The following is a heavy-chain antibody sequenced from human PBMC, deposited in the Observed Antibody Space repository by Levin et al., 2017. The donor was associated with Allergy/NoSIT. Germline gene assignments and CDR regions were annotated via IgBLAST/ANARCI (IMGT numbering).Heavy chain of an antibody. J-gene: IGHJ4*02. CDR1: GYTFTSYD. Sequence: GESLKISCKASGYTFTSYDINWVRQATGQGLEWMGWMNPNSGNTGYAQKFQGRVTMTRNTSISTAYMELSSLRSEDTAVYYCARAHNRLRFLEWSIGKYYFDYWGQGTLVTVSS. CDR2: MNPNSGNT. V-gene: IGHV1-8*01. CDR3: ARAHNRLRFLEWSIGKYYFDY. D-gene: IGHD3-3*01.